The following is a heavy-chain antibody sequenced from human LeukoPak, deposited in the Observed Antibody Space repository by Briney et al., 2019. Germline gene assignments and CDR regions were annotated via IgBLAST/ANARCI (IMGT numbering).Heavy chain of an antibody. V-gene: IGHV3-30-3*01. CDR2: ISYDGSNK. CDR3: AREGPTSGSYDWFDP. Sequence: GRSLRLSCAASGFTFSSYAMRWVRQAPGKGLEWVAVISYDGSNKYYADSVKGRFTISRDNSKNTLYLQMNSLRAEDTAVYYCAREGPTSGSYDWFDPWGQGTLVTVSS. J-gene: IGHJ5*02. D-gene: IGHD1-26*01. CDR1: GFTFSSYA.